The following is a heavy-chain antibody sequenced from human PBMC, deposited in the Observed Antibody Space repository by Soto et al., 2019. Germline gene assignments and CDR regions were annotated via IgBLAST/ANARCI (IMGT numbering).Heavy chain of an antibody. V-gene: IGHV3-30*18. CDR2: ISYDGSNK. CDR3: AKGYSSSWYAEYFQH. D-gene: IGHD6-13*01. CDR1: GFTFSSYG. Sequence: QLGGSLRLSCAASGFTFSSYGMHWVRQAPGKGLEWVAVISYDGSNKYYADSVKGRFTISRDNSKNTLYLQMNSLRAEDTAVYYCAKGYSSSWYAEYFQHWGQGTLVTVSS. J-gene: IGHJ1*01.